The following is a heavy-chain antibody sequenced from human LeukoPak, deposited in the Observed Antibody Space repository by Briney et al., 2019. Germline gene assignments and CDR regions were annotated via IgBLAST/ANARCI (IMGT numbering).Heavy chain of an antibody. CDR3: AKDWSTYYYYSGMDV. V-gene: IGHV3-30*18. CDR1: GFTFSSYG. CDR2: ISYDGSNK. J-gene: IGHJ6*02. Sequence: PGGSLRLSCAASGFTFSSYGMHWVRQAPGKGLEWVAVISYDGSNKYYADSVKGRFTISRDNSKNTLYLQMNSLRAEDTAVYYCAKDWSTYYYYSGMDVWGQGTTVTVSS.